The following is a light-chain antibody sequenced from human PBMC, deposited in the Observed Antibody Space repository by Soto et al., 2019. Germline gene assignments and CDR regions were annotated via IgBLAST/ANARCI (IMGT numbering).Light chain of an antibody. CDR3: QQCNFYPLT. Sequence: EIVLTQSPGTLSLSPGERATLSCRASQSVSSSYLAWYQQKPGQAPRLLIYGASSRATGIPDRFSGSGSGTDFTLTINGLQPDDFATYYCQQCNFYPLTFGGGTKVEIK. V-gene: IGKV3-20*01. CDR2: GAS. J-gene: IGKJ4*01. CDR1: QSVSSSY.